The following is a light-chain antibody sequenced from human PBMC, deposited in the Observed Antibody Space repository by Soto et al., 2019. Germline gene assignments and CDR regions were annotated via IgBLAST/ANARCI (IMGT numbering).Light chain of an antibody. Sequence: DIQMTESPSTLSGSVGDRNTITXRASQTISSWLTWYQQKPGKAPKXXIYKASTLKSGVPSRFSGSGSGTEFTLTISSLQPDDFATYYCQHYNSYSEAFGQGTKVDIK. V-gene: IGKV1-5*03. J-gene: IGKJ1*01. CDR2: KAS. CDR1: QTISSW. CDR3: QHYNSYSEA.